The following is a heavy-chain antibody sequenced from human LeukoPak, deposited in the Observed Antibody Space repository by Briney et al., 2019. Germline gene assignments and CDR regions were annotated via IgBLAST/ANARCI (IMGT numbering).Heavy chain of an antibody. D-gene: IGHD6-19*01. CDR3: ARGLRSSGWSLFDY. CDR1: GFTVSSNY. V-gene: IGHV3-66*01. J-gene: IGHJ4*02. CDR2: IYSGGST. Sequence: GGSLRLSCAASGFTVSSNYMSWVRQAPGKGLEWVSVIYSGGSTYYADSVKGRFTISRDNSKNTLYLQMNSLRADDTAVYYCARGLRSSGWSLFDYWGQGTLVTVSS.